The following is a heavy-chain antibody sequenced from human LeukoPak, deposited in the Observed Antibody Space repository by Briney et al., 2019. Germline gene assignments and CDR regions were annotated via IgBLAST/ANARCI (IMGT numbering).Heavy chain of an antibody. CDR3: ARDRAAASVDCFDP. V-gene: IGHV3-21*01. D-gene: IGHD6-13*01. CDR2: ISSNSNYI. J-gene: IGHJ5*02. Sequence: GGSLRLSCAASGFSFSTYSMNWVRQAPGKGLEWVSSISSNSNYIYYADSVKGRFTISRDNGKNSLYLQMNSLRVEDTAVYYCARDRAAASVDCFDPWGQGTLVTVSS. CDR1: GFSFSTYS.